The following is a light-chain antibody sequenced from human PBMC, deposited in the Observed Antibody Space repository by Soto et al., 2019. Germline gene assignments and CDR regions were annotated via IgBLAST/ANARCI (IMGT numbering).Light chain of an antibody. V-gene: IGLV2-14*01. CDR1: SSDVGGYNY. J-gene: IGLJ1*01. CDR2: EVS. CDR3: SSYTSSSTRGV. Sequence: QSALTQPASVSGSPGQSITISCTGTSSDVGGYNYVSWYQQHPGKAPKLRIYEVSNRPSGVSNRFSGSKSGNTASLTISGLQAEDEADYYCSSYTSSSTRGVFGTGTKLTVL.